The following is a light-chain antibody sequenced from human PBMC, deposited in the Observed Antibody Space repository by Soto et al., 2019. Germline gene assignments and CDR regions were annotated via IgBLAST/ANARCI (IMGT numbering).Light chain of an antibody. J-gene: IGKJ1*01. V-gene: IGKV3-20*01. CDR3: QQYGSSRWT. Sequence: EIVLTQSPGTLSLSPGERATLSCRASQSVSSSYLAWYQQNRGQAPRLLIYGASSRSPGIPDRFGGRGSGTDFTLPISRLEPEDFAVYYCQQYGSSRWTFGQGTKVEIK. CDR1: QSVSSSY. CDR2: GAS.